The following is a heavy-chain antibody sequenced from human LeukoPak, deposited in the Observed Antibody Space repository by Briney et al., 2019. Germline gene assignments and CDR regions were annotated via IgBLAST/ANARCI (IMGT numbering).Heavy chain of an antibody. J-gene: IGHJ4*02. Sequence: GGSLRLSCAASGFTFSDYYMSWIRQAPGKGLEWVSYISSSGSTIYYADSVKGRFTISRDNAKNSLYLQMNSLRAEDTAVYYCARAGKYFDWSAPFDYWGQGTLVTVSS. CDR1: GFTFSDYY. CDR2: ISSSGSTI. V-gene: IGHV3-11*01. CDR3: ARAGKYFDWSAPFDY. D-gene: IGHD3-9*01.